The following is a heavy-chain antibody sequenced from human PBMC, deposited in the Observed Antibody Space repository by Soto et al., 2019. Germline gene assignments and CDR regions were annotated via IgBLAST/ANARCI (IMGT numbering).Heavy chain of an antibody. CDR1: GFTFDDYA. D-gene: IGHD3-22*01. J-gene: IGHJ4*02. V-gene: IGHV3-9*01. Sequence: EVQLVESGGGLVQPGRSLRLSCAASGFTFDDYAMHWVRQAPGKGLEWVSGISWNSGSIGYADSVKGRFTISRDNAKNSLYLQMNSLRAEDTAVYYCARDGLYYYDSSGYYSFDYWGQGTLVTVSS. CDR2: ISWNSGSI. CDR3: ARDGLYYYDSSGYYSFDY.